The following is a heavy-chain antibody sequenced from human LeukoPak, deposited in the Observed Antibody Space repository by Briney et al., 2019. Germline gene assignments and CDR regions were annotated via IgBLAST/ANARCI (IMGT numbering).Heavy chain of an antibody. D-gene: IGHD4-17*01. J-gene: IGHJ4*02. CDR2: INASAGST. CDR3: ARGAYGDYDY. CDR1: GFTFSSYA. V-gene: IGHV3-23*01. Sequence: GGSLRLSCAASGFTFSSYAMSWVRQDPGKGLEWVSAINASAGSTYYADSVKGRFTISRDNSKNTLYLQMNSLRAEDTAVYYCARGAYGDYDYWGQGTLVTVSS.